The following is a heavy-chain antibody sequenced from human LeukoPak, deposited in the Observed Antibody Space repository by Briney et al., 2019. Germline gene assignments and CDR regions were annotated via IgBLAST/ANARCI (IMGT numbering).Heavy chain of an antibody. CDR2: IYHSGST. V-gene: IGHV4-4*02. Sequence: SSGTLSLTCAVSGGSISSSNWWSWVRQPPGKGLEWIGEIYHSGSTNYNPSLKSRVTISVDKSKNQFSLKLSSVTAADTAVYYCARGGRGSSTSLEEGFDYWGQGTLVTVSS. CDR1: GGSISSSNW. D-gene: IGHD2-2*01. CDR3: ARGGRGSSTSLEEGFDY. J-gene: IGHJ4*02.